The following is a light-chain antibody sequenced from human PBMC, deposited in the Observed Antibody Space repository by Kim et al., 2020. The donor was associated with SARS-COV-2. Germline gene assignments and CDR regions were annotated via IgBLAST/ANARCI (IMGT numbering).Light chain of an antibody. CDR2: VGS. CDR3: CSYAGSSSYDFDYV. V-gene: IGLV2-23*01. CDR1: SSDVGSYNL. J-gene: IGLJ1*01. Sequence: QSALTQPASVSGSPGQSITISCTGTSSDVGSYNLVSWYQHHPGQAPKLILYVGSERPSGVSDRFSGSKSGNTASLTISGLQAEDEADYYCCSYAGSSSYDFDYVFGSGTKVTVL.